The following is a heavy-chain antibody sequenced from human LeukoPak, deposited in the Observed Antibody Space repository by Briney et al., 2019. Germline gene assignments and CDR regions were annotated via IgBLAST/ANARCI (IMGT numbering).Heavy chain of an antibody. V-gene: IGHV3-23*01. CDR2: ISGSGGST. Sequence: GGSLRLSCAASGFTFSSYAMSWVRQAPGKGLEWVSAISGSGGSTYYADSVKGRFTISRDNSKNTLYLQMNSLRAEDPAVYYWESQERSGYCRTGYFDYWGQGTLVTVSS. CDR1: GFTFSSYA. J-gene: IGHJ4*02. CDR3: ESQERSGYCRTGYFDY. D-gene: IGHD3-22*01.